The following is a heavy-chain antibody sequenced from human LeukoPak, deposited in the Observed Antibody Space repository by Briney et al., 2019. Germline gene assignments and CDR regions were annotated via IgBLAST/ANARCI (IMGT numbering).Heavy chain of an antibody. Sequence: ASVKVSCKASGGTFSSYAISWVRQAPGQGLEWMGGIIPIFGTANYAQKFQGRVTITTDESTSTAYVELSSLRSEDTAVYYCARAPYYDFWSGYWSGFEYWGQGTLVTVSS. V-gene: IGHV1-69*05. CDR2: IIPIFGTA. CDR3: ARAPYYDFWSGYWSGFEY. D-gene: IGHD3-3*01. J-gene: IGHJ4*02. CDR1: GGTFSSYA.